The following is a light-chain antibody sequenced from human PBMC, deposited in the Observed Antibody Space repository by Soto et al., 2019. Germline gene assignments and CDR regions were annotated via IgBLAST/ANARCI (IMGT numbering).Light chain of an antibody. CDR2: EVS. Sequence: QSVLAQPASVSGSPGQSITISCTGTSSDVGGYNYVSWYQQHPGKAPKVMIYEVSNRPSGVSNRFSGSKSGNTASLTISGLQAEDEADYYCSSYTRSSTPFDVSGTGTKVTVL. V-gene: IGLV2-14*01. J-gene: IGLJ1*01. CDR3: SSYTRSSTPFDV. CDR1: SSDVGGYNY.